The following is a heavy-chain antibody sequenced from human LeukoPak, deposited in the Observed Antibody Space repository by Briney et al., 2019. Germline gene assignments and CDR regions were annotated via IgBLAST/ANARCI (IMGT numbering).Heavy chain of an antibody. J-gene: IGHJ5*02. V-gene: IGHV4-59*01. CDR1: GGSISSYY. CDR3: ARETYCSGGSCYSGWFDP. D-gene: IGHD2-15*01. CDR2: IYYSGST. Sequence: SDTLSLTCTVSGGSISSYYWSWIRQPPGKGLEWIGYIYYSGSTNYNPSLKSRVTISVDTSKNQFSLKLSSVTAADTAVYYCARETYCSGGSCYSGWFDPWGQGTLVTVSS.